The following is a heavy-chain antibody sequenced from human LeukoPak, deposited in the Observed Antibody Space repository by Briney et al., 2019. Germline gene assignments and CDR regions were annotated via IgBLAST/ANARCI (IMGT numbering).Heavy chain of an antibody. CDR1: GYTFTSYD. CDR3: ARGSLAWELLD. CDR2: MNPNSGNT. D-gene: IGHD1-26*01. Sequence: ASVKVSCKASGYTFTSYDINWVRQATGQGLEWMGWMNPNSGNTGYAQKFQGRVTITRNTSISTAYTELSSLRSEDTAVYYCARGSLAWELLDWGQGTLVTVSS. V-gene: IGHV1-8*03. J-gene: IGHJ4*02.